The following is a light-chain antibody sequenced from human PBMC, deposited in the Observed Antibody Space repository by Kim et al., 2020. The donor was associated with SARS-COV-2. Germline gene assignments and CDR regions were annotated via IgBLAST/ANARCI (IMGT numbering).Light chain of an antibody. CDR2: AAS. V-gene: IGKV1-9*01. J-gene: IGKJ3*01. CDR3: QQLNNYPLT. CDR1: QGIGSH. Sequence: AAVGDRVTITCRASQGIGSHLAWYQQKPGKAPKFLIYAASTLKSGVPSRFSGSGSGTEFTLTISSLQPEDLATYYCQQLNNYPLTFGPGTKVDIK.